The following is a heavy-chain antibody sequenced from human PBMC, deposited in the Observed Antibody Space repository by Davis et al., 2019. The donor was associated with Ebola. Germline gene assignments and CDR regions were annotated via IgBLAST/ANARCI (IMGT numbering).Heavy chain of an antibody. CDR2: ISAYNGNT. V-gene: IGHV1-18*04. CDR3: ARGIRGSRRDYYYGMDV. Sequence: ASVKVSCKASGYTFTSYGISWVRQAPGQGLEWMGWISAYNGNTNYAQKLQGRVTMTTDTSTSTAYMELRSLRSDDTAVYYCARGIRGSRRDYYYGMDVWGKGTTVTVSS. CDR1: GYTFTSYG. D-gene: IGHD5-18*01. J-gene: IGHJ6*04.